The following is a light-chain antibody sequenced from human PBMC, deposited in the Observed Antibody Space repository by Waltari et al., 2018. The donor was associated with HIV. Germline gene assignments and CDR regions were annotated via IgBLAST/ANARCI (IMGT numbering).Light chain of an antibody. V-gene: IGLV2-23*02. CDR2: EVY. Sequence: QSALPQPASVSGSPGQSITLPCSGASRDIGNDNVVSWYQQHPGKAPKLLIYEVYRRPSGVSNRLSGSKSGNTASLTISGLQAEDEADYYCCTFAGSSIYFVFGTGTKVTV. J-gene: IGLJ1*01. CDR1: SRDIGNDNV. CDR3: CTFAGSSIYFV.